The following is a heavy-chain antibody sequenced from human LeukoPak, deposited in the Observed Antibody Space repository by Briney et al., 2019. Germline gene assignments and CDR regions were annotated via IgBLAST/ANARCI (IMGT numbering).Heavy chain of an antibody. CDR1: GGSISSYY. J-gene: IGHJ6*02. Sequence: PSETLSLTCTVSGGSISSYYWSWIRQPPGRGLEWIGYIYYSGSTNYNPSLKSRVTISVDTSKNQFSLKLSSVTAADTAVYYCARDSSGVSTGGYYYYGMDVWGQGTTVTVSS. CDR2: IYYSGST. V-gene: IGHV4-59*01. CDR3: ARDSSGVSTGGYYYYGMDV. D-gene: IGHD1-14*01.